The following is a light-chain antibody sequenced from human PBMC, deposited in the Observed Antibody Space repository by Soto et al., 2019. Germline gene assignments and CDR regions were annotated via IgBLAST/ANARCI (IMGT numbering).Light chain of an antibody. CDR2: KVS. CDR3: MQGSHWPLST. Sequence: DVVMTQSPLSLAVTLGQPASISCRSSQSLLSSDGNTYLNWFQQRPGQSPRRLIYKVSNRDSGGRDRFSGRGSGTDFTLKISRVEAEDVGVYYCMQGSHWPLSTFGQGTKVEIK. J-gene: IGKJ1*01. CDR1: QSLLSSDGNTY. V-gene: IGKV2-30*01.